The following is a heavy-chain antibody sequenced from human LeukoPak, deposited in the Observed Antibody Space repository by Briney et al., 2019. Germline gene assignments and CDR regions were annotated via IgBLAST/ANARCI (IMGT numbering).Heavy chain of an antibody. CDR2: ISYDGSNK. D-gene: IGHD1-26*01. CDR1: GFTFSSYG. J-gene: IGHJ4*02. CDR3: AKDNNLAYSGSTRVDY. V-gene: IGHV3-30*18. Sequence: GGSLRLSCAASGFTFSSYGMHWVRQAPGKGLEWVAVISYDGSNKYYADSVKGRFTISRDNSKNTLYLQMNSLRAEDTAVYYCAKDNNLAYSGSTRVDYWGQGTLVTVSS.